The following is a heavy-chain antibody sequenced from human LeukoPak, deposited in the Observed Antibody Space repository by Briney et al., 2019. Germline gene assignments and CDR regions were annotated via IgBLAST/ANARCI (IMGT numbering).Heavy chain of an antibody. CDR3: ARDRGESSYDFWSGYYGGNWFDP. D-gene: IGHD3-3*01. J-gene: IGHJ5*02. Sequence: PGGSLRLSCAASGFTFSSYWMHWVRQAPGKGLVWVSRINSDGSSPSYADSVKGRFTISRDNAKNTLYLQMNSLRAEDTAVYYCARDRGESSYDFWSGYYGGNWFDPWGQGTLVTVSS. CDR2: INSDGSSP. CDR1: GFTFSSYW. V-gene: IGHV3-74*01.